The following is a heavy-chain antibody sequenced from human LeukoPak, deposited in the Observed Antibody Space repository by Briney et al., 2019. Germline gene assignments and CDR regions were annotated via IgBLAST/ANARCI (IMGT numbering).Heavy chain of an antibody. CDR2: IYTIGRT. V-gene: IGHV4-61*02. D-gene: IGHD1-20*01. CDR3: ASQTLTDDAFDI. Sequence: SSETLSLTCTVSAGSFSSGTYYWNWIRQPAEKGLEWIGRIYTIGRTNYNPSLKSRVTISVDTSKNQFSLKLTSVTAADTAVYYCASQTLTDDAFDIWGQGTMVTVSS. CDR1: AGSFSSGTYY. J-gene: IGHJ3*02.